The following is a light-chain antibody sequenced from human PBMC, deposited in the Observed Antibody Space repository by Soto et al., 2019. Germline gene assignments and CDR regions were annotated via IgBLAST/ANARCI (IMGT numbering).Light chain of an antibody. Sequence: QSALTQPASVSGSPGQSITISCTGTSSDVGGYNYVSWYQQHPGKAPELMIYEVSNRPSGVSSRFSGSKSGNTASLTISGLQAEDEAEYYCSSYTSSSSLVFGSGTKLTVL. V-gene: IGLV2-14*01. J-gene: IGLJ1*01. CDR1: SSDVGGYNY. CDR2: EVS. CDR3: SSYTSSSSLV.